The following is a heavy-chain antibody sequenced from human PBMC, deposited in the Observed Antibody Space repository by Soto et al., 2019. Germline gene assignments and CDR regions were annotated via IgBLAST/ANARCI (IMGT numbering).Heavy chain of an antibody. CDR1: VYSITSND. CDR3: ARMEPFGSLNWFDP. V-gene: IGHV1-8*02. J-gene: IGHJ5*02. D-gene: IGHD3-10*01. Sequence: GASVTVSCTDSVYSITSNDGSWVRQATGQGLEWMGWMNPGSGDTGYAQKFQGRVTMTRDISIATAYMELSSLRSDDTAIYYCARMEPFGSLNWFDPWGQGTLVTVSS. CDR2: MNPGSGDT.